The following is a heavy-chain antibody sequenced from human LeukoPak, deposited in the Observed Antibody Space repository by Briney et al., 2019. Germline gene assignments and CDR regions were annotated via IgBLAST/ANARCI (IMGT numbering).Heavy chain of an antibody. Sequence: SETLSLTCIVSGGSITSSSYWRWIRQPPGKGLEWIGSIYYSGSTYYNPSLKSRVTISVDTSKNQFSLKLSSVTAADTAVYYCARHHVYSVFDYWGQGTLVTVSS. CDR3: ARHHVYSVFDY. V-gene: IGHV4-39*01. D-gene: IGHD5/OR15-5a*01. J-gene: IGHJ4*02. CDR2: IYYSGST. CDR1: GGSITSSSY.